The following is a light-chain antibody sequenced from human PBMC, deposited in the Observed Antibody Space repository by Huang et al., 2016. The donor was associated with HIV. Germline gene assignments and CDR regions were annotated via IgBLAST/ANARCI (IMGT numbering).Light chain of an antibody. Sequence: VMMSQSPATLAPSPGERVTLSCGASQSVNTNLTWSQQKPGQPPRLLIYAASTRATVVPARFAGSGSGTEFTLTIDSLQSDDFAVYYCQQYNKWPPEYTFGQGTRLEIK. V-gene: IGKV3-15*01. CDR2: AAS. CDR1: QSVNTN. CDR3: QQYNKWPPEYT. J-gene: IGKJ2*01.